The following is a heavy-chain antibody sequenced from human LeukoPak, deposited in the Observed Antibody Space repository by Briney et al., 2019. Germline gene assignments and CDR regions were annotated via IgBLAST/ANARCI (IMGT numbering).Heavy chain of an antibody. CDR1: GGTFSSYA. D-gene: IGHD2-8*01. CDR3: ARGGYCTNGVCYTARNYYYMDV. CDR2: IIPIFGTA. V-gene: IGHV1-69*13. Sequence: SVKVSCKASGGTFSSYAISWVRQAPGQGLEWMGGIIPIFGTANYAQKFLGRVTITADESTSTAYMELSSLRSEDTAVYYCARGGYCTNGVCYTARNYYYMDVWGKGTTVTVSS. J-gene: IGHJ6*03.